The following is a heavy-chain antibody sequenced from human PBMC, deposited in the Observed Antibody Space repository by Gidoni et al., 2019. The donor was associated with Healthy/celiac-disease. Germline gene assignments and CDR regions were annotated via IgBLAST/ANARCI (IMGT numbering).Heavy chain of an antibody. D-gene: IGHD3-3*01. V-gene: IGHV4-31*03. J-gene: IGHJ6*02. Sequence: QVQLQESGPGLVKPSQTLSLTCTFSGGSISSGGYYWSWIRQHPVKGLEWIGYIYYSGRTYYNPSLKSRVNISVDTSKNQFAMKLSSVTAADTAVYYCARGTDLWSGYYPVGMDVWGQGTTVTVSS. CDR3: ARGTDLWSGYYPVGMDV. CDR2: IYYSGRT. CDR1: GGSISSGGYY.